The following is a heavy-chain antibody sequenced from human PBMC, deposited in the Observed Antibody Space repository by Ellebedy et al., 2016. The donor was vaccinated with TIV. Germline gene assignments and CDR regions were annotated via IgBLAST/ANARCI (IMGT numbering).Heavy chain of an antibody. CDR1: GGSFAPSY. CDR3: VWGNYYDD. V-gene: IGHV4-34*01. D-gene: IGHD3-16*01. Sequence: MPSETLSLTCAAYGGSFAPSYWSWIRQPPGKGLEWTGEINHSGPTTYSPSLRSRATISLDTSKNEPSLEVTSVTAADTAMYYCVWGNYYDDWGQGTLVSVSS. J-gene: IGHJ4*02. CDR2: INHSGPT.